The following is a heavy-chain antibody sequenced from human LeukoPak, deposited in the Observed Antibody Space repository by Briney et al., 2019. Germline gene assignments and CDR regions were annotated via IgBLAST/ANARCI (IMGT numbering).Heavy chain of an antibody. V-gene: IGHV4-59*11. CDR1: GDSMNSHY. CDR3: ASKLTAVAGYFDC. J-gene: IGHJ4*02. D-gene: IGHD6-19*01. Sequence: PSETLSLTCTVSGDSMNSHYWSWIRQPPGKGLKWIGYIYYSGSTSYNASLRNRVTILVDTSKNQFSLKLSSVTAADTAVYYCASKLTAVAGYFDCWGQGTLVTVSS. CDR2: IYYSGST.